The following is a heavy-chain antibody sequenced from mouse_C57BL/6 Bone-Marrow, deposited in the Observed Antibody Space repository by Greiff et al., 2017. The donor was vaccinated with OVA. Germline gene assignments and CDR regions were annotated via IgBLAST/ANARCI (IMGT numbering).Heavy chain of an antibody. CDR2: IDPSDSYT. Sequence: QVHVKQPGAELVKPGASVKLSCKASGYTFTSYWMQWVKQRPGQGLEWIGEIDPSDSYTNYNQKFKGKATLTVDTSSSTAYMQLSSLTSEDSAVYYCARILITTVVDLYWYFDVWGTGTTVTVSS. V-gene: IGHV1-50*01. J-gene: IGHJ1*03. D-gene: IGHD1-1*01. CDR3: ARILITTVVDLYWYFDV. CDR1: GYTFTSYW.